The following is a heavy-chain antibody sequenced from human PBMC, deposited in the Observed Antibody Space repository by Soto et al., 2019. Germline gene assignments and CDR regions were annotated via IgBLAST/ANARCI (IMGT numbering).Heavy chain of an antibody. CDR3: ARTNYDFWSGYYPYYMDV. CDR1: GFTFSSYG. J-gene: IGHJ6*03. V-gene: IGHV3-33*01. CDR2: IWYDGSNK. Sequence: GSLRLSCAASGFTFSSYGMHWVRQAPGKGLEWVAVIWYDGSNKYYADSVKGRFTISRDNSKNTLYLQMDSLRAEDTAVYYCARTNYDFWSGYYPYYMDVWGKGTTVTVSS. D-gene: IGHD3-3*01.